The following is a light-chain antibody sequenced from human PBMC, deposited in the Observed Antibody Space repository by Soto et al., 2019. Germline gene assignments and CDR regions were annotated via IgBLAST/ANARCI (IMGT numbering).Light chain of an antibody. CDR3: QQYNSYPLT. CDR2: DAP. Sequence: DIQMTQSPSTLSGSVGDRVTITCRASQTISSWLAWYQQKPGKAPKLLIYDAPSLESGVPSRFSGSGSGTEFTLTISSLQPDDFATYYCQQYNSYPLTFGGGTKVDIK. CDR1: QTISSW. V-gene: IGKV1-5*01. J-gene: IGKJ4*01.